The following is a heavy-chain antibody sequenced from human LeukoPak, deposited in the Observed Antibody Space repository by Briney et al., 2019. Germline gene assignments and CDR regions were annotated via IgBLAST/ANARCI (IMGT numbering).Heavy chain of an antibody. D-gene: IGHD3-22*01. CDR2: INHSGST. Sequence: PSETLSLTCAVYGGSFSGYYWSWIRQPPGKGLEWIGEINHSGSTNYNPSLKSRVTISVDTSKNQFSLKLSSVTAADTAVYYCAKDPYDSSGYLYYYYGMDVWGQGTTVTVSS. V-gene: IGHV4-34*01. J-gene: IGHJ6*02. CDR1: GGSFSGYY. CDR3: AKDPYDSSGYLYYYYGMDV.